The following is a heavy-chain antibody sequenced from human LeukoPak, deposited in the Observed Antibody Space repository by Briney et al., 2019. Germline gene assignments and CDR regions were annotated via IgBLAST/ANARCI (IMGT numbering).Heavy chain of an antibody. J-gene: IGHJ6*03. Sequence: GGSLRLSCAASGFTVSSNYMSWVRQAPGKGLEWVSGISWNSGSIGYADSVKGRFTISRDNAKNSLYPQMNSLRAEDTALYYCAKDYGSGSYFFYMDVWGKGTTVTISS. D-gene: IGHD3-10*01. CDR2: ISWNSGSI. CDR1: GFTVSSNY. V-gene: IGHV3-9*01. CDR3: AKDYGSGSYFFYMDV.